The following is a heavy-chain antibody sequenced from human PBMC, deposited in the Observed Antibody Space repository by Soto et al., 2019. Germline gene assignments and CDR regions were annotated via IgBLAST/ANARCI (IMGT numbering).Heavy chain of an antibody. Sequence: PGGSLRLSCAASGFTFSSYAMSWVRQAPGKGLEWVSAISGSGGSTYYADSVKGRFTISRDNSKNTLYLQMNSLRAEDTAVYYCAKYIVKSRSSSSRIYFDYWGQGTLVTVSS. CDR2: ISGSGGST. CDR3: AKYIVKSRSSSSRIYFDY. J-gene: IGHJ4*02. V-gene: IGHV3-23*01. D-gene: IGHD6-6*01. CDR1: GFTFSSYA.